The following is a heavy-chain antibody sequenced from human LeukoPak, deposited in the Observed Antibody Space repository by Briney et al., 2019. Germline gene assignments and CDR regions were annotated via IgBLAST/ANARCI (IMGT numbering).Heavy chain of an antibody. CDR3: ATDFTVGATLDY. Sequence: GGSLRLSCAASGFTFSNAWMNWVRQAPGKGLEGLGRIKRNTEGGTTDYAAPVKGRFTISRDDSKNTLYLQINSLKTEDTAVYYCATDFTVGATLDYWGQGTLVTVSS. D-gene: IGHD1-26*01. CDR2: IKRNTEGGTT. J-gene: IGHJ4*02. CDR1: GFTFSNAW. V-gene: IGHV3-15*01.